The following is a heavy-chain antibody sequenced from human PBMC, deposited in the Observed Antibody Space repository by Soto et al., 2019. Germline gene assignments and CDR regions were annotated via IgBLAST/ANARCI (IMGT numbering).Heavy chain of an antibody. V-gene: IGHV1-69*13. D-gene: IGHD5-18*01. Sequence: SVKVSCKASGGTFSSYAISWVRQAPGQGLEWMGGIIPIFGTANYAQKFQGRVTITADESTSTAYTELSSLRSEDTAVYYCAREDTAMVPLNYWGQGTLVTVS. CDR3: AREDTAMVPLNY. CDR2: IIPIFGTA. CDR1: GGTFSSYA. J-gene: IGHJ4*02.